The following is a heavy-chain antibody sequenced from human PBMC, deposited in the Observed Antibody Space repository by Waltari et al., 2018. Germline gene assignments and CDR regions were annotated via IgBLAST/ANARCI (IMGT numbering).Heavy chain of an antibody. CDR3: VGQWPPHAGGTGSN. CDR1: GGTFSSYA. D-gene: IGHD6-19*01. J-gene: IGHJ4*02. CDR2: IIPIFGTA. Sequence: QVQLVQSGAEVKKPGSSVKVSCKASGGTFSSYAISWVRQAPGQGLEWMGGIIPIFGTANYAQKFQGRVTITAGESTSTAYMELSSLRSEDTAVYYCVGQWPPHAGGTGSNWGQGTLVTVSS. V-gene: IGHV1-69*13.